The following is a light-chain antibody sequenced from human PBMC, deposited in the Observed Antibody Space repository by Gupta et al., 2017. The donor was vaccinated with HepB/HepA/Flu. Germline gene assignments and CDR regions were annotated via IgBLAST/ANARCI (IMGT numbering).Light chain of an antibody. CDR3: QQYDSSPQT. J-gene: IGKJ1*01. CDR1: QTILYSTNNKNY. CDR2: WAS. Sequence: DIVMTQSPDSLAVSLGERATINCKSSQTILYSTNNKNYLAWYQQQPGQPPKLLIYWASTRESGVPARFSGSGSGTNFTLTISSLQTEDVALYYCQQYDSSPQTFGQGTKVEIK. V-gene: IGKV4-1*01.